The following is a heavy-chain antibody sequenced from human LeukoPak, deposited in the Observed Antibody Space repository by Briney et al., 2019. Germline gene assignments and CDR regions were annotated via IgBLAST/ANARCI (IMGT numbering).Heavy chain of an antibody. V-gene: IGHV4-59*01. CDR2: VSYSGTT. D-gene: IGHD5-18*01. CDR3: ARSGYSNDSAVYWNFDL. CDR1: GGSISSYY. J-gene: IGHJ2*01. Sequence: SATLSLTCTVSGGSISSYYWTWIRQPPGKGLEWIGYVSYSGTTKYNPSLKSRVTMSVDMSKNRLSLRLTSVTAADTAVYYCARSGYSNDSAVYWNFDLWGRGTLVTVSS.